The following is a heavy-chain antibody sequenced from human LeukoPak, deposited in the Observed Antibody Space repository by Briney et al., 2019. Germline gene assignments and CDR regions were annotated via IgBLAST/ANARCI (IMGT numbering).Heavy chain of an antibody. D-gene: IGHD1-20*01. CDR2: INHSGST. CDR1: GRSFSGYY. Sequence: PSETLSLTCAVYGRSFSGYYWSWIRQPPGKGLEWIGEINHSGSTNYNPSLKSRVTISVDTSKNQFSLKLSSVTAADTAVYYCARKTVRVTGTDFDYWGQGTLVTVSS. V-gene: IGHV4-34*01. CDR3: ARKTVRVTGTDFDY. J-gene: IGHJ4*02.